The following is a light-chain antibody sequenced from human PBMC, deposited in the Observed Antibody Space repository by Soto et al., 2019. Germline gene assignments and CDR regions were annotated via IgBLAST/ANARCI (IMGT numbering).Light chain of an antibody. CDR2: GVN. CDR3: SSYAGRNIVI. J-gene: IGLJ2*01. V-gene: IGLV2-8*01. Sequence: QSALTQPPSASGSPGQSVTISCTGTSSDISKYNYVSWYQQLPGKAPKLLIYGVNKRPSEVPERFSGSKSANTASLTVSGLRTEDEADYYCSSYAGRNIVIFGGGTKLTVL. CDR1: SSDISKYNY.